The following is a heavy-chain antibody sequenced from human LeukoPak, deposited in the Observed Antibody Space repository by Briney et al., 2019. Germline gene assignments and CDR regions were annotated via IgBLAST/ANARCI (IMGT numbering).Heavy chain of an antibody. CDR1: GFTFSIYS. CDR2: ISSSSNTI. J-gene: IGHJ4*02. CDR3: AKEGYNWRQIDY. D-gene: IGHD1-20*01. V-gene: IGHV3-48*01. Sequence: GGSLRLSCAASGFTFSIYSMNWVRQAPGKGLEWVSYISSSSNTIYYADSVKGRFTISRDDAKNSLYLQMNSLRAEDTAVYYCAKEGYNWRQIDYWGQGTLVTVSS.